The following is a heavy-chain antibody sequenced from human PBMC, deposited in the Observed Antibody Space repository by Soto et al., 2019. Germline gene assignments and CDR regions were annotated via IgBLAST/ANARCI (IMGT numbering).Heavy chain of an antibody. Sequence: GASVKVSCKASGYTITGYYMHWVRQAPGQGLEWMGWINPNSGGTNYAQKFQGWVTMTRDTSISTAYMELSRLRSDDTAVYYCARGGIVVVPAAPPRAFDIWGQGTMVTVSS. D-gene: IGHD2-2*01. CDR3: ARGGIVVVPAAPPRAFDI. J-gene: IGHJ3*02. V-gene: IGHV1-2*04. CDR2: INPNSGGT. CDR1: GYTITGYY.